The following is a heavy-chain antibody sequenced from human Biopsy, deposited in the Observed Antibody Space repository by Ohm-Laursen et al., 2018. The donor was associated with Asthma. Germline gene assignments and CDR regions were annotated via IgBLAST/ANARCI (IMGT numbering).Heavy chain of an antibody. D-gene: IGHD2-21*02. CDR1: GGSINNFY. CDR3: ARGVDRVTGLLDHFDS. J-gene: IGHJ4*02. CDR2: VYYSGST. Sequence: SQTLSLTYTVSGGSINNFYWSWIRQPPGKGLESIGHVYYSGSTNYNPSLKSRVTISIDASKNQFSLKLASVTAADTAVHYCARGVDRVTGLLDHFDSWGQGTLVTVSS. V-gene: IGHV4-59*01.